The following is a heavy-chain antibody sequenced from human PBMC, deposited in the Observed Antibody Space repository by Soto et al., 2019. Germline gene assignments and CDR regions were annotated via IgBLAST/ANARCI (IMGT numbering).Heavy chain of an antibody. V-gene: IGHV3-64*01. CDR1: GFTFSFYA. D-gene: IGHD2-8*01. CDR2: ISSNGVAT. J-gene: IGHJ3*01. CDR3: ARGGYCTNGVCARSFDL. Sequence: EVQLVESGGGLVQPGGSLRLSCAASGFTFSFYAMHWVRQAPGKGLEYVSAISSNGVATYHANSVKGRFTISRDNSKNTLYLPLGSLRAEDMAVYYFARGGYCTNGVCARSFDLWGQGTLVTVSS.